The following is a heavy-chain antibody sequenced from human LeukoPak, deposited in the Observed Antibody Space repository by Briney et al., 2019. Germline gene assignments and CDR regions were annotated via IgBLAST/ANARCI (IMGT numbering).Heavy chain of an antibody. J-gene: IGHJ3*02. V-gene: IGHV3-9*01. CDR1: GFTFDDYA. CDR2: ISWYSGSI. D-gene: IGHD3-10*01. CDR3: AKDYYYGSGSDDAFDI. Sequence: PGRSLRLSCAASGFTFDDYAMHWVRQAPGKGLEWVSGISWYSGSIGYADSVKGRFTISRDNAKNSLYLQMNSLRAEDTALYYCAKDYYYGSGSDDAFDIWGQGTMVTVSS.